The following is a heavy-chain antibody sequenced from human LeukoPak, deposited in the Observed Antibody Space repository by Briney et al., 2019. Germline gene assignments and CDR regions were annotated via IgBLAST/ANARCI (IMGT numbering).Heavy chain of an antibody. Sequence: ASVKVSCKASGYTFTGYYMHWVRQAPGQGLEWMGWINPNSGGTNYAQKFQGRVTMTRDTSISTAYMELSRLRSDDTAVYYCVRDTRYSSGWYYDYWGQGTLVTVSS. CDR3: VRDTRYSSGWYYDY. D-gene: IGHD6-19*01. CDR1: GYTFTGYY. J-gene: IGHJ4*02. CDR2: INPNSGGT. V-gene: IGHV1-2*02.